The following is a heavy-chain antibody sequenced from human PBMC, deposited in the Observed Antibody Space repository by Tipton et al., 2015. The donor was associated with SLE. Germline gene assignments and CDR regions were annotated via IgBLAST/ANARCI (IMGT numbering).Heavy chain of an antibody. J-gene: IGHJ4*02. CDR2: ISGSGGTT. Sequence: SLRLSCPASGFSFSNYAMNWVRQAPGKGLVWVSGISGSGGTTNYADSVKGRFTISRDNSNNTLYLQMNSLRAEDTAVYYCAKGRTYVDSWGQGTLVTVSS. CDR1: GFSFSNYA. V-gene: IGHV3-23*01. CDR3: AKGRTYVDS.